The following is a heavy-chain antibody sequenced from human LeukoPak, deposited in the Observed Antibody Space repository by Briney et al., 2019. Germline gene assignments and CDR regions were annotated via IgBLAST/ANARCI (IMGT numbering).Heavy chain of an antibody. CDR3: ARAIQWLVRGFDY. Sequence: GGSLRLSCAASGFTLSSYSMNWVRQAPGKGPEWVSYISPTGSTIYYADSVRGRFTISRSSGKNSLYLQMTSLRPEDTAMYYCARAIQWLVRGFDYWGQGTLVTVSS. CDR1: GFTLSSYS. CDR2: ISPTGSTI. D-gene: IGHD6-19*01. J-gene: IGHJ4*02. V-gene: IGHV3-48*01.